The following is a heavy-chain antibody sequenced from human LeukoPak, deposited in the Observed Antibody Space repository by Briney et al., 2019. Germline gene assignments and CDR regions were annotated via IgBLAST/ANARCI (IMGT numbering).Heavy chain of an antibody. Sequence: ASVKVSCKASGGTFSSYAISWVRQAPGQGLEWMRGIIPIFGTANYAQKFQGRVTITADESTSTAYMELSSLRSEDTAVYYCARDRRPLSNYDYYYYGMDVWGQGTTVTVSS. J-gene: IGHJ6*02. V-gene: IGHV1-69*13. CDR2: IIPIFGTA. D-gene: IGHD4-11*01. CDR3: ARDRRPLSNYDYYYYGMDV. CDR1: GGTFSSYA.